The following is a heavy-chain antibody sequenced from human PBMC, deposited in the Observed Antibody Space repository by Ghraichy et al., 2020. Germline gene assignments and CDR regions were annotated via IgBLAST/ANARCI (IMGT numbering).Heavy chain of an antibody. CDR2: TIKKAESYIT. CDR1: GFTFSDHY. D-gene: IGHD3-16*01. V-gene: IGHV3-72*01. J-gene: IGHJ5*02. CDR3: SRDLFGQGDT. Sequence: GGSLRLSCVASGFTFSDHYMDWVRQAPGKGLEWVGRTIKKAESYITQYAVSVQGRFTISRDDSRDSMYLQMNSLKIEDTAVYYCSRDLFGQGDTWGQGTLVTVSS.